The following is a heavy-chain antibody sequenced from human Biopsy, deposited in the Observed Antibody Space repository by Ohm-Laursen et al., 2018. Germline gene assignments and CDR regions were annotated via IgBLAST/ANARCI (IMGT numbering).Heavy chain of an antibody. Sequence: SAKASSKAPVGTFRNYGVNWVRQAPAPGLAWLGGNIPILGTGNYAQKFQDRVTVAADTSTSTATMELRSLRSDDTAVYYCATKLTGYFHHWGQGTLVIVSS. V-gene: IGHV1-69*06. J-gene: IGHJ1*01. D-gene: IGHD3-9*01. CDR1: VGTFRNYG. CDR2: NIPILGTG. CDR3: ATKLTGYFHH.